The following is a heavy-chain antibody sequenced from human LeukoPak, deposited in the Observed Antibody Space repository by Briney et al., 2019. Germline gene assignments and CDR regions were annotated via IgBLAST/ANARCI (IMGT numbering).Heavy chain of an antibody. CDR2: IYPRDGST. J-gene: IGHJ4*02. CDR3: ARDQGGFDY. CDR1: GYTFTSNY. V-gene: IGHV1-46*01. Sequence: ASVKVSCKASGYTFTSNYMHWVRQAPGQGLEWMGMIYPRDGSTSYAQKFQGRVTVTRDTSTSTVHMELSGLRSEDTAVYYCARDQGGFDYWGQGTLVTVSS.